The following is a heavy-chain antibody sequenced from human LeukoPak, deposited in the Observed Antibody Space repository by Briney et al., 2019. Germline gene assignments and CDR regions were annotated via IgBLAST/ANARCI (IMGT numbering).Heavy chain of an antibody. Sequence: PGGXLRLSCAASGFTFSRYWMSWVRQAPGKGLELVANIKQDGSARFYGDSVKGRFTVSRDNAKNSLYIQMNSLRAEDTAVYYCARDREGSRDAFDIWGQGTMVTVSS. CDR2: IKQDGSAR. V-gene: IGHV3-7*01. CDR3: ARDREGSRDAFDI. J-gene: IGHJ3*02. CDR1: GFTFSRYW. D-gene: IGHD1-26*01.